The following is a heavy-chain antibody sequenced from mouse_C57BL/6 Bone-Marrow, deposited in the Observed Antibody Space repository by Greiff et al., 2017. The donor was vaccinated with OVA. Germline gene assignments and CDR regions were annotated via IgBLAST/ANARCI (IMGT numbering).Heavy chain of an antibody. CDR2: FHPYNDDT. V-gene: IGHV1-47*01. CDR1: GYTFTTYP. D-gene: IGHD1-1*01. J-gene: IGHJ4*01. CDR3: AIITTVAQYYYAMDY. Sequence: QVHVKQSGAELVKPGASVKMSCKASGYTFTTYPIEWMKQNHGKSLEWIGNFHPYNDDTKYNEKFKGKATLTVEKSSSTVYLELSRLTSDDSAVYYCAIITTVAQYYYAMDYWGQGTSVTVSS.